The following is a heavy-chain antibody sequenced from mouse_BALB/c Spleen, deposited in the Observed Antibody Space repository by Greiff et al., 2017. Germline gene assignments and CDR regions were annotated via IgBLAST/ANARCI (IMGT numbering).Heavy chain of an antibody. J-gene: IGHJ2*01. D-gene: IGHD2-4*01. Sequence: EVQVEESGGGLVKPGGSLTLSCAASGFTFSSYAMSWVRQTPEKRLEWVASISSGGSTYYPDSVKGRFTISRDNARNSLYLQMSSLRSEDTAMYYCARGGDYDRDFDYWGQGTTLTVSS. V-gene: IGHV5-6-5*01. CDR3: ARGGDYDRDFDY. CDR2: ISSGGST. CDR1: GFTFSSYA.